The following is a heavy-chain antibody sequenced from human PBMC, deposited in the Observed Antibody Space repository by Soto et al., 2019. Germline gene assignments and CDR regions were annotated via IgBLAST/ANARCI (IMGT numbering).Heavy chain of an antibody. CDR1: GFSLSTRAVG. D-gene: IGHD1-26*01. V-gene: IGHV2-5*01. CDR2: IYWNDDK. J-gene: IGHJ3*02. CDR3: AHRHELGSFDI. Sequence: QITLKESGPTLVKPTQTLTLTCTFSGFSLSTRAVGVGWIRQPPGKALEWLALIYWNDDKRYSPSLKNWLTITKDTSKNHVVLTMTNMDPVDTATYYCAHRHELGSFDIWGQGTKVTVSS.